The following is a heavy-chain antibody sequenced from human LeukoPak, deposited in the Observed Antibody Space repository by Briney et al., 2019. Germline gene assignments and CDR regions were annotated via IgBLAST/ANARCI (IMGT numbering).Heavy chain of an antibody. CDR3: ARDPFWGTTPPYYFDY. V-gene: IGHV3-21*01. J-gene: IGHJ4*02. CDR1: GFTFSSYS. CDR2: ISSSGSYI. Sequence: GESLKISCAASGFTFSSYSMNWVRQAPGKRLEWVSSISSSGSYIYYADSVKGRFTISRDNAKNSLYLQMNSLRAEDTAVYYCARDPFWGTTPPYYFDYWGQGTLVTVSS. D-gene: IGHD2-15*01.